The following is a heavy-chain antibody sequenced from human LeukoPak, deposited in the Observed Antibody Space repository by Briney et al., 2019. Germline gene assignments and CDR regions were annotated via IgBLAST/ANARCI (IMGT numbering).Heavy chain of an antibody. V-gene: IGHV3-33*01. CDR3: VRDLRSADY. CDR1: GFGFSHYG. Sequence: GRSLTLSCAASGFGFSHYGMHWVRQAPGKGLEWVAVIWYDGSKKYYADSVKGRFTISRDNSKNMVHLQMGSLRVEDTAVYYCVRDLRSADYWGQGTLVIVSS. J-gene: IGHJ4*02. CDR2: IWYDGSKK. D-gene: IGHD3-10*02.